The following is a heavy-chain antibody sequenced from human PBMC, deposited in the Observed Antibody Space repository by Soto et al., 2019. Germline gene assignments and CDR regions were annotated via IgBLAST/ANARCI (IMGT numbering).Heavy chain of an antibody. CDR2: ISAYNGNT. CDR1: GYTFTCYG. CDR3: ARDLQYCSSTSCYAGYYYYYMDV. J-gene: IGHJ6*03. Sequence: ASVKVSCKASGYTFTCYGISWVRQAPGQGLEWMGWISAYNGNTNYAQKLQGRVTMTTDTSTSTAYMELRSLRSDDTAVYYCARDLQYCSSTSCYAGYYYYYMDVWGKGTTVTVSS. D-gene: IGHD2-2*01. V-gene: IGHV1-18*01.